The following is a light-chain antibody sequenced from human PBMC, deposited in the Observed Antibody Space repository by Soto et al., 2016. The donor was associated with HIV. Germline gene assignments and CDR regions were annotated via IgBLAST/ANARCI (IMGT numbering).Light chain of an antibody. CDR1: QGIRSY. CDR2: AAS. J-gene: IGKJ5*01. Sequence: DIQLTQSPSFLSASVGDRVTITCRASQGIRSYLAWYQQKPGKAPKLLIYAASTLESGVPSRFSGSGSGTEFTLTISSLQPEDFATYYCQQVKSYPITFGQGTRLEIK. V-gene: IGKV1-9*01. CDR3: QQVKSYPIT.